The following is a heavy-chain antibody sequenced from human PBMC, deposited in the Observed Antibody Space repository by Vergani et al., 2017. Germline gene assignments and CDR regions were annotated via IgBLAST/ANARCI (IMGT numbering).Heavy chain of an antibody. D-gene: IGHD3-22*01. CDR1: GGSNSSSSYY. Sequence: QLQLQESGPGLVKPSETLSLTCTVSGGSNSSSSYYWGWIRQPPGKGLEWIGSIYYSRSTNYNPSLKSRVTIAVDTSKNQLSLKLSSVTAADTAVYYCARDGVYDSNTHPFDYWGQGTLVTVSS. V-gene: IGHV4-39*07. CDR3: ARDGVYDSNTHPFDY. J-gene: IGHJ4*02. CDR2: IYYSRST.